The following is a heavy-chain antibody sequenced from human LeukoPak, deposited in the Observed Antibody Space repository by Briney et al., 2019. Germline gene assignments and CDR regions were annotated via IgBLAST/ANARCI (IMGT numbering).Heavy chain of an antibody. Sequence: GGSLRLSCAASGFTFSSYGMHWVRQAPGKGLEWVAFIRYDGSNKYYADSVKGRFTISRDNSKNTLYLQMNSLRAEDTAVYYCAKEGYYYDSSGSPGVFDYWGQGTLVTVSS. CDR2: IRYDGSNK. CDR3: AKEGYYYDSSGSPGVFDY. J-gene: IGHJ4*02. D-gene: IGHD3-22*01. CDR1: GFTFSSYG. V-gene: IGHV3-30*02.